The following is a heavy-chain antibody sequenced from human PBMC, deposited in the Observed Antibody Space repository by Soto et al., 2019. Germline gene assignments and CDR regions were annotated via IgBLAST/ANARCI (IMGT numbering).Heavy chain of an antibody. CDR1: GFTFDDYA. CDR3: AKGILTISRNAFDI. Sequence: EVQLVESGGGLVQPGRSLRLSCAASGFTFDDYAMHWVRQAPGKGLEWVSGISGNSGSIGYADSVKGRFTISRDNAKNSLYLQMNSLRAEDTALYYCAKGILTISRNAFDIWGQGTMVTVSS. D-gene: IGHD3-3*01. CDR2: ISGNSGSI. V-gene: IGHV3-9*01. J-gene: IGHJ3*02.